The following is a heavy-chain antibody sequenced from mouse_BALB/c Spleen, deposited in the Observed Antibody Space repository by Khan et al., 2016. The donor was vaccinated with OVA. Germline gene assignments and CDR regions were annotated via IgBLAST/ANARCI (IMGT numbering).Heavy chain of an antibody. D-gene: IGHD1-1*01. CDR3: ARLAYYYDSEGFAY. Sequence: EVELVESGGDLVEPGGSLKLSCAASGFTFSTYGMSWVRQTPDKRLEWVATISTGGHYTYYPDSARGRFTISRDNAKNTLYLQMTSLKSEDTAMFYCARLAYYYDSEGFAYWGQGTLVTVSA. V-gene: IGHV5-6*01. CDR1: GFTFSTYG. J-gene: IGHJ3*01. CDR2: ISTGGHYT.